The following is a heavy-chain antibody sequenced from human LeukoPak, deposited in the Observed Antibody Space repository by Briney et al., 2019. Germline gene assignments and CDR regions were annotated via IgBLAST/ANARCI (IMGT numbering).Heavy chain of an antibody. CDR3: ARDGYSSSSFTPFDY. V-gene: IGHV1-69*13. D-gene: IGHD6-6*01. CDR1: GGTFSSYA. Sequence: GASVKVSCKASGGTFSSYAISWVRQAPGQGLEWMGGIIPIFGTANYAQKFQGRVTITADESTSTAYMDLSSLRSEGTAVYYCARDGYSSSSFTPFDYWGQGTLVTVSS. J-gene: IGHJ4*02. CDR2: IIPIFGTA.